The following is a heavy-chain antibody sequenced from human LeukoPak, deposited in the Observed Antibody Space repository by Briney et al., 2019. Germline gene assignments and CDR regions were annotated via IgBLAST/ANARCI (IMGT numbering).Heavy chain of an antibody. CDR2: INPNSGGT. J-gene: IGHJ4*02. CDR3: ALNLSGQRLASTLPVDY. Sequence: GASVKVSCKASGYTFTGYYMHWVRQAPGQGLEWMGWINPNSGGTNYAQKFQGRVTMTRDTSISTAYMELSRLRSDDTAVYYCALNLSGQRLASTLPVDYWGQGTLVTVSS. V-gene: IGHV1-2*02. D-gene: IGHD6-25*01. CDR1: GYTFTGYY.